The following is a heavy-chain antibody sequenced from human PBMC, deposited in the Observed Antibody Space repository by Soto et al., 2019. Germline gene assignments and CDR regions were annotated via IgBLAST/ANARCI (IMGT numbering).Heavy chain of an antibody. Sequence: PSETLSLTCTVSGGSISSYYWSWIRQPPGKGLEWIGYIYYSGSTNYNPSLKSRVTISVDTSKNQFSLKLSSVTAADTAVYYCARHVRGNSWAYYYYGMAVRGQGTTVTVSS. D-gene: IGHD6-13*01. CDR3: ARHVRGNSWAYYYYGMAV. CDR2: IYYSGST. J-gene: IGHJ6*02. V-gene: IGHV4-59*08. CDR1: GGSISSYY.